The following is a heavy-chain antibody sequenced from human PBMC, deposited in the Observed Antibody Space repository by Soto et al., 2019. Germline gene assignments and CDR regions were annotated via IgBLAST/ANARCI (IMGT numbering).Heavy chain of an antibody. V-gene: IGHV1-2*02. Sequence: QMQLVQCGAEARKPGASVKVSCKTSGYTFTGYYLNWVRQAPGRGLEWVGWINPKTGDTNNAQKFQGRVTMTTDTSISTGYMELSGLKSDDTAVYYCVTGDHLVRWGQGTRVTVSS. D-gene: IGHD6-6*01. CDR3: VTGDHLVR. CDR1: GYTFTGYY. CDR2: INPKTGDT. J-gene: IGHJ4*02.